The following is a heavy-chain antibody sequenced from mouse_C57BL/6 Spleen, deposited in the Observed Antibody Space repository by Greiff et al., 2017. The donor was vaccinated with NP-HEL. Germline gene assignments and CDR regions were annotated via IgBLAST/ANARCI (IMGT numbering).Heavy chain of an antibody. CDR2: IDPSDSYT. J-gene: IGHJ4*01. Sequence: QVQLQQPGAELVMPGASVKLSCKASGYTFTSYWMHWVKQRPGQGLEWIGEIDPSDSYTNYNQKFKGKSTLTVDKSSSTAYMQLSSLTSEDSAVYYCARSFYYYGSSYERYAMEYWGQGTSVTVSS. CDR3: ARSFYYYGSSYERYAMEY. V-gene: IGHV1-69*01. D-gene: IGHD1-1*01. CDR1: GYTFTSYW.